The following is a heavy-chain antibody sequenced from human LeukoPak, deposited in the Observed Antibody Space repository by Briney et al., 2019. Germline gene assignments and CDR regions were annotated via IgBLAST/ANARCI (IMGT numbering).Heavy chain of an antibody. CDR1: GYTLTELS. Sequence: GASVKVSCKVSGYTLTELSMHWVRQAPGQGLEWMGGIIPIFGTANYAQKFQGRVTITADESTSTAYMELSSLRSEDTAVYYCASPRYYFDYWGQGTLVTVSS. J-gene: IGHJ4*02. CDR2: IIPIFGTA. V-gene: IGHV1-69*13. CDR3: ASPRYYFDY.